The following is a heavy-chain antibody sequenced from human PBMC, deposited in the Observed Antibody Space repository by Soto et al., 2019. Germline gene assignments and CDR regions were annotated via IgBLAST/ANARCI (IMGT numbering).Heavy chain of an antibody. D-gene: IGHD2-15*01. CDR1: GGSISSGGYY. V-gene: IGHV4-31*03. J-gene: IGHJ4*02. Sequence: SGTLSPTCTVSGGSISSGGYYWSWIRQHPGKGLEWIGYIYYSGSTYYNPSLKSRVTISVDTSKNQFSLKLSSVTAADTAVYYCARGSADGRGDIVVVVAATFFDYWGQGTLVTVSS. CDR2: IYYSGST. CDR3: ARGSADGRGDIVVVVAATFFDY.